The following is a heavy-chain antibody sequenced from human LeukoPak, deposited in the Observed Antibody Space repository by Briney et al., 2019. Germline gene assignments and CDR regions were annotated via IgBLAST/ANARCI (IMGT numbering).Heavy chain of an antibody. J-gene: IGHJ4*02. CDR3: ARDHAYRADY. Sequence: GGSLRLSCAASGFTFSNDWMCWVRQAPGKGLEWVANINQDESRKYYADSVKGRFTISRDNAKNSLYLQMSSLTAEDTAIYYCARDHAYRADYWGQGTLVTVSS. CDR1: GFTFSNDW. D-gene: IGHD2-2*01. V-gene: IGHV3-7*01. CDR2: INQDESRK.